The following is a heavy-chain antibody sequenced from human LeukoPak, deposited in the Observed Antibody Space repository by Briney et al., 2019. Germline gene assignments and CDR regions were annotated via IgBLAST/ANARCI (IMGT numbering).Heavy chain of an antibody. CDR1: GGSISSSSYY. Sequence: SETLSLTCTVSGGSISSSSYYWGWIRQPPGKGLEWSGSIYYSGSTYYNPSLKSRVTISVDTSKNQFSLKLSSVTAAHTAVYYCAGIVLMVYANWFDPWGQGTLVTVSS. D-gene: IGHD2-8*01. CDR3: AGIVLMVYANWFDP. V-gene: IGHV4-39*01. CDR2: IYYSGST. J-gene: IGHJ5*02.